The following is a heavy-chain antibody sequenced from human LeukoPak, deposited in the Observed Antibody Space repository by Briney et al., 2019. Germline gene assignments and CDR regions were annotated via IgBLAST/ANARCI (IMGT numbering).Heavy chain of an antibody. D-gene: IGHD4-23*01. J-gene: IGHJ4*02. CDR1: GGSFSGYY. CDR3: ARGAGGNSIDY. Sequence: SETLSLTCAVYGGSFSGYYWSWIRQPPGKGLEWIGEINHSGSTNYNPSLKSRVTISVDTSKNQFSLKLSSVTAADTAVYYCARGAGGNSIDYWGQGTLVTVSS. CDR2: INHSGST. V-gene: IGHV4-34*01.